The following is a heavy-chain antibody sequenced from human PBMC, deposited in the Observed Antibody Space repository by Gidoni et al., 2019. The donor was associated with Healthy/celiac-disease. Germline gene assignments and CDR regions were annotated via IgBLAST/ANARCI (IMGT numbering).Heavy chain of an antibody. CDR1: GGPISRYD. V-gene: IGHV4-59*08. Sequence: QVQLQESGPGLVKPSETLSLTCTVSGGPISRYDWGWIRQPPGKGLEWIGYLYYSGSTNYNPSLKSRVTISVDPSQTHFSLKLSSVPAADTAVYYCARHTLRYYDILTGHRREHAFDIWGQGTMVTVSS. CDR2: LYYSGST. J-gene: IGHJ3*02. D-gene: IGHD3-9*01. CDR3: ARHTLRYYDILTGHRREHAFDI.